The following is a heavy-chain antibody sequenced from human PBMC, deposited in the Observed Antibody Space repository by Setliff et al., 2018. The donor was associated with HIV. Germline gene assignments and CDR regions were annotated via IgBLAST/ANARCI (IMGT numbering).Heavy chain of an antibody. CDR2: INPNSGGT. CDR3: ARDFWFRAHGSSRARGGTEG. D-gene: IGHD3-9*01. Sequence: GASVKVSCKASGYTFTDYYMHWVQQAPGQGLEWMGWINPNSGGTNYAQRFQGRVTMTRDTSISTAYMELSRLRSDDTAVYYCARDFWFRAHGSSRARGGTEGWGQGTLVTVSS. J-gene: IGHJ4*02. V-gene: IGHV1-2*02. CDR1: GYTFTDYY.